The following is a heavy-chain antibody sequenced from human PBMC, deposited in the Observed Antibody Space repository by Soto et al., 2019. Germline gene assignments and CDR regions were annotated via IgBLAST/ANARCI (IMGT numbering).Heavy chain of an antibody. CDR3: ARTRIAAAGTKKNWFDP. V-gene: IGHV3-21*01. J-gene: IGHJ5*02. CDR1: GFTFSSYS. CDR2: ISSSSSYI. Sequence: GGSLRLSCAASGFTFSSYSMNWVRQAPGKGLEWVSSISSSSSYIYYADSVKGRFTIPRDNAKNSLYLQMNSLRAEDTAVYYCARTRIAAAGTKKNWFDPWGQGTLVTVSS. D-gene: IGHD6-13*01.